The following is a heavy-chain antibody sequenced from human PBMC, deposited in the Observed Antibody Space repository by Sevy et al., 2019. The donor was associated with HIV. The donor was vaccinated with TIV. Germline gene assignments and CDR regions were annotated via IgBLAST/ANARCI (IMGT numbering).Heavy chain of an antibody. CDR3: AKDRVWELGDAFDI. J-gene: IGHJ3*02. V-gene: IGHV3-23*01. D-gene: IGHD1-26*01. Sequence: GGSLRLSCAASGFTFSNAWMSWVRQAPGKGLEWVSGISAGGGSPYYADSVKGRFAISRDNSKNTLYLQMNSLRADDTAVYYCAKDRVWELGDAFDIWGQGTMVTVSS. CDR2: ISAGGGSP. CDR1: GFTFSNAW.